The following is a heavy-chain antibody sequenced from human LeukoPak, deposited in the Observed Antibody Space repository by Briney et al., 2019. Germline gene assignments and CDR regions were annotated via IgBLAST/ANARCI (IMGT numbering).Heavy chain of an antibody. J-gene: IGHJ6*02. CDR1: GYTFTNNY. V-gene: IGHV1-46*01. CDR3: ARDHCSSTSCPLGYYYYGMDV. CDR2: IYPRDGST. Sequence: ASVKVSCKASGYTFTNNYLHWVRQAPGQGLEWMGMIYPRDGSTSYAQNFQGRVTVTRDTSTTTVHMELRGLRSEDTAVYYCARDHCSSTSCPLGYYYYGMDVWGQGTTVTVSS. D-gene: IGHD2-2*01.